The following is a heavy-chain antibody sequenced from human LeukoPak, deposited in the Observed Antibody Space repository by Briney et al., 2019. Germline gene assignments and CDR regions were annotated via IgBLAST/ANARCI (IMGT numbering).Heavy chain of an antibody. J-gene: IGHJ4*02. CDR3: ARDIASRRLDY. Sequence: GGSLRLSCTASGFTFGDYAMSWFRQAPGKGLEWVAVIWYDGSNQYYADSVKGRFTVSRDNSKNTLYLQMSSLRAEDTAVYYCARDIASRRLDYWGQGTLVTVSS. V-gene: IGHV3-33*01. D-gene: IGHD2-21*01. CDR2: IWYDGSNQ. CDR1: GFTFGDYA.